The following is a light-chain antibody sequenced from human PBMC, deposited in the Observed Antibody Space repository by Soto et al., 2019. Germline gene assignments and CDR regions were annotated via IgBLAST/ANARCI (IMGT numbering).Light chain of an antibody. CDR2: STN. CDR3: AAWDDSLNGFYV. Sequence: QAVVTQPPSASGTPGQRVTISCSGSSSNIGSNTVSWYQQLPGTAPKLLIYSTNQRPSGVPDRFSGFKSGTSASLAINGLQSEDEADYYCAAWDDSLNGFYVFGTGTKVTVL. V-gene: IGLV1-44*01. CDR1: SSNIGSNT. J-gene: IGLJ1*01.